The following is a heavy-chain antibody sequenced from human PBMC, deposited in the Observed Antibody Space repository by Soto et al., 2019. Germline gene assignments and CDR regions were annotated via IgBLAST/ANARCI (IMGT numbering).Heavy chain of an antibody. CDR3: ARPPLPGYSIHFNS. CDR1: GYIFIDYW. J-gene: IGHJ4*02. V-gene: IGHV5-51*01. D-gene: IGHD2-15*01. Sequence: MKISCKASGYIFIDYWIGWVRQMPGKGLEWMGIVYPRDSDTRYSPSFQGQVTISADRSTGTAFLQWRSLKASDTALYYCARPPLPGYSIHFNSWGQGTLVTVSS. CDR2: VYPRDSDT.